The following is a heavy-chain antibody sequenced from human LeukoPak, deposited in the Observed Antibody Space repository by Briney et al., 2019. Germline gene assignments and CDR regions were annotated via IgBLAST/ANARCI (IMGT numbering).Heavy chain of an antibody. CDR2: IYYSGST. V-gene: IGHV4-59*01. CDR1: GGSISSYY. J-gene: IGHJ5*02. Sequence: SETLSLTCTVSGGSISSYYWSWIRQPPGKGLEWIGYIYYSGSTNYNPSLKSRVTISVDTSKNQFSLELSSVTAADTAVYYCAREGDYDFWSGYQNWFDPWGQGTLVTVSS. CDR3: AREGDYDFWSGYQNWFDP. D-gene: IGHD3-3*01.